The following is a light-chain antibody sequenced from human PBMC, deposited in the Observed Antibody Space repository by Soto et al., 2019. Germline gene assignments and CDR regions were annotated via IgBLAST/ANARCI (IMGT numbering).Light chain of an antibody. CDR1: QDITNY. CDR2: DAS. Sequence: DIQMTQSPSSLSASVGDRVTITCQASQDITNYLNWYQQKPGKAPKLLIYDASNLETGVPSRFSGSGSGTDFTFTIRSLQPEDIATYYCQQYYSFPFTFGPGTKVDIK. V-gene: IGKV1-33*01. J-gene: IGKJ3*01. CDR3: QQYYSFPFT.